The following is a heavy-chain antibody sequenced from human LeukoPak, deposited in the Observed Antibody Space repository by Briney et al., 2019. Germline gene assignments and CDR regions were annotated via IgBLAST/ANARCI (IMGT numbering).Heavy chain of an antibody. V-gene: IGHV3-49*04. CDR3: TRDRPNYGDYVLASAFDI. J-gene: IGHJ3*02. D-gene: IGHD4-17*01. CDR2: IRSKAYGGTT. Sequence: GGSLRLSCTASGFTFGDYAMSWVRQAPGKRLEWVGFIRSKAYGGTTEYAASVKGRFTISRDDSKSIAYLQMNSLKTEDTAVYYCTRDRPNYGDYVLASAFDIWGQGTMVTVSS. CDR1: GFTFGDYA.